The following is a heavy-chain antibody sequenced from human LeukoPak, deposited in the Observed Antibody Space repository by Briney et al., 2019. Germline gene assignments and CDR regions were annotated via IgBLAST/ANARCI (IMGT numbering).Heavy chain of an antibody. J-gene: IGHJ4*02. CDR1: GGTSNSHA. CDR3: ATTNDGGGYQWGEFFDF. Sequence: SVKVSCKASGGTSNSHAISWVRQAPGQGLEWMGRIIPNLGTTNRAQNLQDRVTLTADKSTNTAYMELTSLTSDDTAVYYCATTNDGGGYQWGEFFDFWGQGTLVTVSS. CDR2: IIPNLGTT. V-gene: IGHV1-69*04. D-gene: IGHD3-22*01.